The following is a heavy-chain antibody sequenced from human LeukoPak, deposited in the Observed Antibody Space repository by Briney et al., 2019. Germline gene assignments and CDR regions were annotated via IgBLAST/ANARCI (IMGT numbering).Heavy chain of an antibody. CDR2: FDPEDGET. J-gene: IGHJ4*02. Sequence: GSVKGSCQVFWYTPPGFFIHLVGQGPGKRLEWLGGFDPEDGETIYAQKFQGRVTMTEDTSTDTAYMELSSLRSEDTAVYYCATGDDSSGYFDYWGQGTLVTVPS. V-gene: IGHV1-24*01. D-gene: IGHD3-22*01. CDR3: ATGDDSSGYFDY. CDR1: WYTPPGFF.